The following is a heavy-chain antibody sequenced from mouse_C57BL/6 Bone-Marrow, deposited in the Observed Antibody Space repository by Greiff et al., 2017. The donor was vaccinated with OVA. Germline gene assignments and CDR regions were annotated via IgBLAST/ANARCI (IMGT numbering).Heavy chain of an antibody. V-gene: IGHV5-12*01. J-gene: IGHJ4*01. CDR3: ARPYAMYY. CDR1: GFTFSDYY. Sequence: EVMLVESGGGLVQPGGSLKLSCAASGFTFSDYYMYWVRQTPEKRLEWVAYISNGGGSTYYPDTVKGRFTISRDNAKNTLYLQMSRLKSEDTAMYYCARPYAMYYWGQGTSVTVSS. CDR2: ISNGGGST.